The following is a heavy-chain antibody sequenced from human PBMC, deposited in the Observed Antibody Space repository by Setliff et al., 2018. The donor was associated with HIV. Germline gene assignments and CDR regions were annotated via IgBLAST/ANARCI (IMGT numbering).Heavy chain of an antibody. V-gene: IGHV4-34*01. D-gene: IGHD3-10*01. CDR1: GGSFNDYY. Sequence: KTSETLSLTCAVYGGSFNDYYWTWIRQPPGMGLEWIGEIAHSGSTKYPASLTSRVTISIDTSKNQISLKLRSVTAADTAVYYCARGLNYYGSGSYLPLGYWGQGTLVTVSS. J-gene: IGHJ4*02. CDR2: IAHSGST. CDR3: ARGLNYYGSGSYLPLGY.